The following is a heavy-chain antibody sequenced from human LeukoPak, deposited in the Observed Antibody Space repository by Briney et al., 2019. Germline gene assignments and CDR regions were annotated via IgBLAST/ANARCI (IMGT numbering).Heavy chain of an antibody. V-gene: IGHV3-23*01. CDR1: GFTFSNYG. Sequence: GGSLRLSCAASGFTFSNYGMSWVRQAPGKGLEWVSAISGSGGDTYYADSVKGRFTISRDNSKNTLSLQMKSLRAEDTAIYYCRPTYYYAMDVWGQGTTVTVSS. J-gene: IGHJ6*02. CDR3: RPTYYYAMDV. CDR2: ISGSGGDT.